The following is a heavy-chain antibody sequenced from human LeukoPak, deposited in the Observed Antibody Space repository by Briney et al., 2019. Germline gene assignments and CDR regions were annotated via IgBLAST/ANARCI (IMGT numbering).Heavy chain of an antibody. V-gene: IGHV3-7*01. CDR1: GFTFSSYW. D-gene: IGHD6-13*01. CDR2: IKQDGSEK. Sequence: PGGSLRLSCAASGFTFSSYWMSWVRQAPGKGLEWVANIKQDGSEKYYVDSVKGRFSISRDNAKNSLYLQMNSLRAEDTAVHYCASDSSSWTVDYWGQGTLVTVSS. J-gene: IGHJ4*02. CDR3: ASDSSSWTVDY.